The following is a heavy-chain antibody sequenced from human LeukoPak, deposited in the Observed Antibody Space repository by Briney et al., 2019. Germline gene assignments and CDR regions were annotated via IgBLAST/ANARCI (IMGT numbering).Heavy chain of an antibody. D-gene: IGHD4-17*01. CDR1: GFTFNSYG. CDR2: IWYDGSNK. V-gene: IGHV3-33*01. J-gene: IGHJ4*02. CDR3: ARARTTRGFDY. Sequence: HSGGSLRLSCAASGFTFNSYGVHWVRQAPGKGLEWVAFIWYDGSNKYYADSVKGRSTISRDNSKNTLYLQMNSLRAEDTAVYYCARARTTRGFDYWGQGTLVTVSS.